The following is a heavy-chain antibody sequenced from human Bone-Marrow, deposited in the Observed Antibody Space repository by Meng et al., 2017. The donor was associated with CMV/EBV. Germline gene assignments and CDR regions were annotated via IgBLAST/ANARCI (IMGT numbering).Heavy chain of an antibody. CDR1: GGSFSGYY. CDR2: INHSGST. Sequence: GSLRLSCAVYGGSFSGYYWSWIRQPPGKGLEWIGEINHSGSTNYNPSLKSRVTISVDTSKNQFSLKLSSVTAADTAVYYCARGRITIFGVGSFWFDPWGQGTLVTVSS. D-gene: IGHD3-3*01. V-gene: IGHV4-34*01. CDR3: ARGRITIFGVGSFWFDP. J-gene: IGHJ5*02.